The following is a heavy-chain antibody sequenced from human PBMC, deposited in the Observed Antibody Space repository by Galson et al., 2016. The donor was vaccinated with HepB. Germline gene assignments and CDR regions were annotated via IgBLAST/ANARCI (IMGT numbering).Heavy chain of an antibody. D-gene: IGHD1-26*01. CDR2: INHSGTT. Sequence: SETLSLTCAVYGGSFSGYYWSWIRQPPGKGLEWIGQINHSGTTYYNPSLTSRVTISVDTFKNQFSLRLSSVTAADTAVYYCARGGPSGGYYSRYYFYGMDVWGQGTTVTVPS. CDR1: GGSFSGYY. CDR3: ARGGPSGGYYSRYYFYGMDV. J-gene: IGHJ6*02. V-gene: IGHV4-34*01.